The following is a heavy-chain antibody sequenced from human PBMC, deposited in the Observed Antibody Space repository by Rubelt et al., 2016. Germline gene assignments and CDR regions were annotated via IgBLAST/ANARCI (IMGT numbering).Heavy chain of an antibody. CDR3: AKDNGYYGSGSYFNFDY. J-gene: IGHJ4*02. Sequence: GLEWVAVISYDGSNRYYADSVKGRFTISRDNSKNTLYLQMNSLRAEDTAVYYCAKDNGYYGSGSYFNFDYWGQGTLVTVSS. CDR2: ISYDGSNR. D-gene: IGHD3-10*01. V-gene: IGHV3-30*04.